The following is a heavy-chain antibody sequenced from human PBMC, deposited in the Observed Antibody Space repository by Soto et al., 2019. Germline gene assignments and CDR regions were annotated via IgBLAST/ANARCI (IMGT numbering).Heavy chain of an antibody. CDR2: VYASGST. Sequence: PSETLSLTCSVSDDSISRYYWSWSRQPAGKGLEWIGRVYASGSTNYNPSLKSRVTMSVDTSKNQVSLQVNSVTAADTAVYYCARDRVTLTPGYYYYSHGMTVWRQGTTATAS. CDR3: ARDRVTLTPGYYYYSHGMTV. V-gene: IGHV4-4*07. D-gene: IGHD2-15*01. CDR1: DDSISRYY. J-gene: IGHJ6*02.